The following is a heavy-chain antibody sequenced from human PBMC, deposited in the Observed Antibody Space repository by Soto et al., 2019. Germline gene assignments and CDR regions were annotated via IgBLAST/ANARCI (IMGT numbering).Heavy chain of an antibody. J-gene: IGHJ6*02. D-gene: IGHD2-2*02. Sequence: PGESLKISCKGSGYSSTSYWIGWGRQRPGKGLDWMGIIYPGDSDTRYSPSFQGQVTISAEKSISTAYLQWSSLKASDTAMYYCARLSRCSSTSCYTHMDVWGQGTTVTVYS. CDR3: ARLSRCSSTSCYTHMDV. CDR2: IYPGDSDT. CDR1: GYSSTSYW. V-gene: IGHV5-51*01.